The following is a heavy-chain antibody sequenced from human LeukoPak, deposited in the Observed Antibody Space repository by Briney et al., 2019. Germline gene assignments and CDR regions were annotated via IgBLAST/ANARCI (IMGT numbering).Heavy chain of an antibody. V-gene: IGHV3-30*02. CDR1: GFTFSSYG. J-gene: IGHJ4*02. CDR3: AKGPRAVEHSTQYFAY. CDR2: IRYDGSNK. D-gene: IGHD1/OR15-1a*01. Sequence: GGSLRLSCAASGFTFSSYGMHWVRQAPGKGLEWVAFIRYDGSNKYYADSVKGRFTISRDNSKNTLYLQMNSLRAEDTAVYYCAKGPRAVEHSTQYFAYWGQGTLVTVSS.